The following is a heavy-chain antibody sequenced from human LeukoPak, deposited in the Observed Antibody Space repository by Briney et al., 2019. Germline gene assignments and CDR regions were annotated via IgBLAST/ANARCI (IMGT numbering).Heavy chain of an antibody. CDR1: GYSISSGYD. V-gene: IGHV4-38-2*02. D-gene: IGHD6-19*01. CDR3: ARGQARLSWFDP. CDR2: ISHSGNT. J-gene: IGHJ5*02. Sequence: SETLSLTCTVSGYSISSGYDWGWIRQAPGKRLEWLGSISHSGNTYYNPSLKSRVTISVDTSKNQFSLKLSSVTAADTAVYYCARGQARLSWFDPWGQGTLVTVSS.